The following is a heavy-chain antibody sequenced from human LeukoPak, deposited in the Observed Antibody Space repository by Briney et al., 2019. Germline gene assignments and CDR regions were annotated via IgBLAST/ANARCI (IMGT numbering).Heavy chain of an antibody. Sequence: SETLSLTCAVYGGSFSGYYWSWIRQPPGKGLEWIGEINHSGSTNYNPSLKSRVTISVDTSKNQFSLKLSSVTAAGTAVYYCARGPTDYYDSSGYYRDEKYYFDYWGQGTLVTVSS. CDR2: INHSGST. D-gene: IGHD3-22*01. J-gene: IGHJ4*02. CDR1: GGSFSGYY. CDR3: ARGPTDYYDSSGYYRDEKYYFDY. V-gene: IGHV4-34*01.